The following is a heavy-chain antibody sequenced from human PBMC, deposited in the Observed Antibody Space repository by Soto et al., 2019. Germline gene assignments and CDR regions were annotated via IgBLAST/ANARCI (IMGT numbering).Heavy chain of an antibody. CDR2: ISWDGGST. CDR1: GFTFDDYT. V-gene: IGHV3-43*01. D-gene: IGHD3-3*01. J-gene: IGHJ6*02. Sequence: EVQLVESGGVVVQPGGSLRLSCAASGFTFDDYTMHWVRQAPGKGLEWVSLISWDGGSTYYADSVKGRFTISRDNSKNSLYLQMNSLRTEDTAWYYCAKGRTRGVLRFWAWNPDYYYYGMDVWGQGTTVTVSS. CDR3: AKGRTRGVLRFWAWNPDYYYYGMDV.